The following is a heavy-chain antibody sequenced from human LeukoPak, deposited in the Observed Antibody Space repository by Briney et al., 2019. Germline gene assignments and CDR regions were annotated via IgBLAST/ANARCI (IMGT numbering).Heavy chain of an antibody. J-gene: IGHJ4*02. CDR3: ARDGPVTGPYCFDY. Sequence: SSETLSLTCTVSGGSISSVGYYCSWIRQHPGKGLEWIGYIYYSGSTYYNPSLKSRVTISVDTSKNQFSLKLSSVTAADTAVYYCARDGPVTGPYCFDYWGQGTLVTVSS. CDR1: GGSISSVGYY. V-gene: IGHV4-31*03. CDR2: IYYSGST. D-gene: IGHD6-19*01.